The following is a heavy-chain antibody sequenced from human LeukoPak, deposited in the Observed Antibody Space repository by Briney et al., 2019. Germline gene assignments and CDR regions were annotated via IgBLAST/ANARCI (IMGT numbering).Heavy chain of an antibody. CDR3: ARRDTSVGAFDI. CDR2: ISAYNGNT. V-gene: IGHV1-18*01. Sequence: ASVTVSYMPSVYTFTSYGISWVRQAPGQGLEGMGWISAYNGNTNYAQKLQGRVTMTTDTSTNTAYMELRSLRSDDTAVYYCARRDTSVGAFDIWGQGTMVTVSS. J-gene: IGHJ3*02. D-gene: IGHD4-23*01. CDR1: VYTFTSYG.